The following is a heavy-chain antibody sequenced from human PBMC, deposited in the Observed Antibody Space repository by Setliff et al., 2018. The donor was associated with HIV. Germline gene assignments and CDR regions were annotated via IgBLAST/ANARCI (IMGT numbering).Heavy chain of an antibody. CDR1: GFTFSTYS. CDR3: ARYLTPPYYYYYMDV. D-gene: IGHD7-27*01. J-gene: IGHJ6*03. V-gene: IGHV3-21*01. Sequence: GGSLRLSCAASGFTFSTYSMTWVRQAPGKGLEWVSSISSGPTYIYYADSLKGRFTVSRGNAKNSLYLQMNSLRVEDTAVYYCARYLTPPYYYYYMDVWGEGTTVTVSS. CDR2: ISSGPTYI.